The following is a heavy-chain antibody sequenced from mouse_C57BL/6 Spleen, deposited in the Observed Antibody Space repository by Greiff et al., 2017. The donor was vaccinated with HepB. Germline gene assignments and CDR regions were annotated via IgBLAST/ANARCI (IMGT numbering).Heavy chain of an antibody. J-gene: IGHJ3*01. CDR2: IDPSDSYT. D-gene: IGHD3-3*01. CDR3: ARGGGHAY. CDR1: GYTFTSYW. Sequence: QVQLQQPGAELVKPGASVKLSCKASGYTFTSYWMQWVKQRPGQGLEWIGEIDPSDSYTNYNQKFKGKATLTVDTSSSTAYMQLSSLTSEDSAVYYCARGGGHAYWGQGTLVTVSA. V-gene: IGHV1-50*01.